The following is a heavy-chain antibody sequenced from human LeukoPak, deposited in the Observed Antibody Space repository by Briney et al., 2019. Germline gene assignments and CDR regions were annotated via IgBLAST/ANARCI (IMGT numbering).Heavy chain of an antibody. CDR2: ISYDGSNK. Sequence: GGSLRLSCAASGFTFSSFSSYGMHWVRRAPGKGLEWVAVISYDGSNKYYADSVKGRFTISRDNSKNTLYLQMNSLRAEDTAVYYCAKVAEHEVVDNTGDYYYYYGMDVWGQGTTVTVSS. J-gene: IGHJ6*02. V-gene: IGHV3-30*18. CDR1: GFTFSSFSSYG. D-gene: IGHD3-22*01. CDR3: AKVAEHEVVDNTGDYYYYYGMDV.